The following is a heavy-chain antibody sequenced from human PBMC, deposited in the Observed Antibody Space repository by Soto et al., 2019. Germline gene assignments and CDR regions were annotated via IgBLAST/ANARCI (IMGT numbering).Heavy chain of an antibody. CDR3: ARGLFGCSSTSCGTWFDP. CDR1: GGSFSGYY. CDR2: INHSGST. Sequence: SETLSLTCAVYGGSFSGYYWSWIRQPPGKGLEWIGEINHSGSTNYNPSLRSRVTISVDTSKNQFSLKLSSVTAADTAVYYCARGLFGCSSTSCGTWFDPWGQGTLVTVSA. J-gene: IGHJ5*02. D-gene: IGHD2-2*01. V-gene: IGHV4-34*01.